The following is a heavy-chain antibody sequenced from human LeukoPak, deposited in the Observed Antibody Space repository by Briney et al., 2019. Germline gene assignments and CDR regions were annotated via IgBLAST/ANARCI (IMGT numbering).Heavy chain of an antibody. J-gene: IGHJ4*02. V-gene: IGHV3-20*04. CDR2: INWNCGNT. CDR3: ARDKHYYDSSNYV. CDR1: GFSFNDYG. D-gene: IGHD3-22*01. Sequence: GGSLRLSCAASGFSFNDYGMSWVRQGPGKGLEWVSGINWNCGNTGYADSVRGRFTISRDNAKNSSYLQMNSLMAEDTALYYCARDKHYYDSSNYVWGQGTLVTVSS.